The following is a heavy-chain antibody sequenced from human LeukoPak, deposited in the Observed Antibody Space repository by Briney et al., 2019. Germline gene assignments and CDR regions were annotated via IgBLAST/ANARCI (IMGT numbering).Heavy chain of an antibody. J-gene: IGHJ4*02. Sequence: ASVKVSCKASGYTFTGYYMHWVRQAPGQGLEWMGWINPNSGGTNYAQKFQGRVTMTRGTSISTAYMELSRLRSDDTAVYYCARPPTTVTEGNHFDYWGQGTLVTVSS. V-gene: IGHV1-2*02. CDR1: GYTFTGYY. CDR2: INPNSGGT. D-gene: IGHD4-11*01. CDR3: ARPPTTVTEGNHFDY.